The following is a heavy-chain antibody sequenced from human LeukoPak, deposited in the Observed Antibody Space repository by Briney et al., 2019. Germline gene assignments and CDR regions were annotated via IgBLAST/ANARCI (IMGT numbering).Heavy chain of an antibody. V-gene: IGHV3-7*03. Sequence: GGSLRLSCAASGFTFSSYWMIWVRQAPGKGLEWVANIKQDGSEKDYVDSVRGRFTISRDNAKNSLYLQMNSLRAEDTAIYYCARGSGSYAMDVWGQGTTVTVSS. CDR3: ARGSGSYAMDV. D-gene: IGHD1-26*01. J-gene: IGHJ6*02. CDR1: GFTFSSYW. CDR2: IKQDGSEK.